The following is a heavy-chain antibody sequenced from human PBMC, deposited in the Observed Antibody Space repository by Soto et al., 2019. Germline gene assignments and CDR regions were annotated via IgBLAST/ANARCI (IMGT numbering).Heavy chain of an antibody. V-gene: IGHV4-59*01. Sequence: SENLPVTCTVSGVSIRRYYWIWIRQPPGKGLEWIGYIYYSGSTNYNPSLKSRVTISVDTSKNQFSLKLSSVTAADTAVYYCARESYDYVWGSYRYFDYWGQGTLVTVS. CDR1: GVSIRRYY. CDR2: IYYSGST. CDR3: ARESYDYVWGSYRYFDY. D-gene: IGHD3-16*02. J-gene: IGHJ4*02.